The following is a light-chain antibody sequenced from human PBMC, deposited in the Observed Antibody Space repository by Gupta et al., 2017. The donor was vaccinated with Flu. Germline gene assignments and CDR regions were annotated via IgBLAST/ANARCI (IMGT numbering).Light chain of an antibody. V-gene: IGKV1-12*01. CDR3: QQANSFPRT. CDR1: QGISSW. CDR2: AAS. Sequence: IQITQSPAPGPAFLGDRVTITCRASQGISSWLAWYQQKPGKAPKLPIYAASSLQSGVPSRFSGSGSGTDFTLTISSLQPEDFATYYCQQANSFPRTFGGGTKVEIK. J-gene: IGKJ4*01.